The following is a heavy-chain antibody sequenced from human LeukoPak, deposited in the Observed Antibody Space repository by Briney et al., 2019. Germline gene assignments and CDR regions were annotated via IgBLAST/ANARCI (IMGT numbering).Heavy chain of an antibody. Sequence: GGSLRLSCAASGFTFSSYAMHWVRQAPGKGLEWVAVISYDGSNKYYADSVKGRFTISRDNAKNSLYLQMNSLRAEDTAVYYCASALMVRGVVGWFDPWGQGTLVTVSS. CDR1: GFTFSSYA. J-gene: IGHJ5*02. CDR3: ASALMVRGVVGWFDP. V-gene: IGHV3-30*04. D-gene: IGHD3-10*01. CDR2: ISYDGSNK.